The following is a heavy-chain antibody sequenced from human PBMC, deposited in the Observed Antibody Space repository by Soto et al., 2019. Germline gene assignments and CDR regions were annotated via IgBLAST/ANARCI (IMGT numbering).Heavy chain of an antibody. V-gene: IGHV4-59*01. CDR1: GGSISSYY. CDR2: IYYSGST. Sequence: QVQLQESGPGLVKPSETPSLTCTVSGGSISSYYWSWIRQPPGKGLEWIGYIYYSGSTNYNPSLKSRVTISVDTSKNQLSLKLSSVTAADTAVYYCATSLYSYGPRFAYWGQGTLVTVSS. D-gene: IGHD5-18*01. J-gene: IGHJ4*02. CDR3: ATSLYSYGPRFAY.